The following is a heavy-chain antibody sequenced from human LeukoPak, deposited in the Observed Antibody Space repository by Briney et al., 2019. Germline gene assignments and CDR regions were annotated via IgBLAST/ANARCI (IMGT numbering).Heavy chain of an antibody. CDR2: IYYSGST. J-gene: IGHJ4*02. CDR3: ARFSDTAMVTGYYFDY. Sequence: SETLSLTCTVSGGSISSSSYYWGWIRQPPGKGLEWIGSIYYSGSTYYNPSLKSRVTISVDTSKNQFSLKLSSVTAADTAVYYCARFSDTAMVTGYYFDYWGQGTLVTVSS. V-gene: IGHV4-39*07. CDR1: GGSISSSSYY. D-gene: IGHD5-18*01.